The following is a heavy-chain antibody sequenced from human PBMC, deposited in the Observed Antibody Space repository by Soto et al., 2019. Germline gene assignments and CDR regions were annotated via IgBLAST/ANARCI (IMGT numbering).Heavy chain of an antibody. V-gene: IGHV1-18*01. CDR1: GYNFTTYA. CDR3: ARDSFAATGSFDP. CDR2: INAYNGNT. J-gene: IGHJ5*02. Sequence: GASGKVSCKAAGYNFTTYAMLWVRQAPGQGPEWMGWINAYNGNTNYAQKLQGRVTMTTDTSTSTAYMELRSLRSDDTALYYCARDSFAATGSFDPWGQGTLVTVSS. D-gene: IGHD2-15*01.